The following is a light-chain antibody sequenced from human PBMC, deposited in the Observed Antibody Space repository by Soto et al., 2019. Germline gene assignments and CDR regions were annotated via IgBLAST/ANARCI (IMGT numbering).Light chain of an antibody. CDR3: AAWDDSLNGLYV. CDR1: SGSLS. V-gene: IGLV1-44*01. Sequence: QSVLTQPPSASGTPGQRVTISCSASSGSLSVDWYQHLPGTAPKLLIYSNYQRPSGVPDRFSGSKSGTSASLAISGLQSEDDADYYCAAWDDSLNGLYVFGTGTQLTVL. CDR2: SNY. J-gene: IGLJ1*01.